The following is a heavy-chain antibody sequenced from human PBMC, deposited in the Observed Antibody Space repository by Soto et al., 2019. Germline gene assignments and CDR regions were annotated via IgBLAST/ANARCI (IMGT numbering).Heavy chain of an antibody. Sequence: ASVKVSCKASGYTFTSYGISWVRQAPGQGLEWMGWISAYNGNTNYAQKLQGRVTMTTDTSISTAYMELSRLRSDDTAVYYCARGRYCSGGSCYGDPNYYYGMDVWGQGTTVTVSS. D-gene: IGHD2-15*01. J-gene: IGHJ6*02. CDR3: ARGRYCSGGSCYGDPNYYYGMDV. CDR2: ISAYNGNT. CDR1: GYTFTSYG. V-gene: IGHV1-18*01.